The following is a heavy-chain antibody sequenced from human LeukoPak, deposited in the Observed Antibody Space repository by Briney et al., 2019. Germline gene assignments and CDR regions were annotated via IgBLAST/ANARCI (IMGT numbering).Heavy chain of an antibody. Sequence: APVKVSCKASGYTFTSYGISWVRQAPGQGLEWMGWISAYNGNTNYAQKLQGRVTMTTGTSTSTAYMELRSLRSDDTAVYYCARVDIVVVPAAADYWGQGTLVTISS. CDR2: ISAYNGNT. V-gene: IGHV1-18*01. CDR1: GYTFTSYG. J-gene: IGHJ4*02. D-gene: IGHD2-2*01. CDR3: ARVDIVVVPAAADY.